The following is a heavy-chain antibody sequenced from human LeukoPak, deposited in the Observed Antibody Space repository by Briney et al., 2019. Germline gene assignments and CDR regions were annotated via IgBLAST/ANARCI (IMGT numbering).Heavy chain of an antibody. Sequence: GGSLRLSCAASGFTFSSYWMSWVRQAPGRGLEWVSVIYSSGSTYYADSVKGRFTISRDNSKNTLYLQMSSLRAEDTAVYYCARDNTYGYYWGQGTLVTVSS. V-gene: IGHV3-53*01. D-gene: IGHD5-18*01. J-gene: IGHJ4*02. CDR1: GFTFSSYW. CDR2: IYSSGST. CDR3: ARDNTYGYY.